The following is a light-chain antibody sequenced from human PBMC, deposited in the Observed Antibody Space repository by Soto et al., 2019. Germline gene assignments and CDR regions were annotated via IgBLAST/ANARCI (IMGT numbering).Light chain of an antibody. CDR3: ISYTSSSTSYV. V-gene: IGLV2-14*01. Sequence: QSVLTQPASVSGSPGQSITISCTGTSSDVGGYNYVAWYQQHPGKVPRLMIYEVSNRPSGVSNRFSGSKSGSTASRTISGLQAEDEADYYCISYTSSSTSYVVGPGTKLTAL. CDR2: EVS. CDR1: SSDVGGYNY. J-gene: IGLJ1*01.